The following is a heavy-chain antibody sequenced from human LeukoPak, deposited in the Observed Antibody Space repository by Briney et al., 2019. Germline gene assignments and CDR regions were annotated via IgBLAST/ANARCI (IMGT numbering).Heavy chain of an antibody. Sequence: ASVKVSCKASGYTLTSYAMHWVRQAPGQSLEWMGWINAASDDTKYSQEFQGRVTITSDTSASTAYMELSSLRSEDMAIYYCARARDYYTPPFDYWGQGTLVTVSS. D-gene: IGHD3-3*01. CDR2: INAASDDT. CDR1: GYTLTSYA. CDR3: ARARDYYTPPFDY. V-gene: IGHV1-3*03. J-gene: IGHJ4*02.